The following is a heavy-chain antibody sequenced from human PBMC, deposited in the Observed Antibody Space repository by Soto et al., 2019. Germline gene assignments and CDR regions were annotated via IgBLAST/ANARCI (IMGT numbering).Heavy chain of an antibody. D-gene: IGHD3-10*01. CDR1: GGSISSYY. J-gene: IGHJ5*02. CDR2: IYTSGST. Sequence: PSETLSLTCTVSGGSISSYYWSWIRQPAGKGLEWIGRIYTSGSTNYNPSLKSRVTMSVDTSKNQFSLKLSSVTAADTAVYYCARGWTMVRGVIAWFDPWGQGTLVTVS. V-gene: IGHV4-4*07. CDR3: ARGWTMVRGVIAWFDP.